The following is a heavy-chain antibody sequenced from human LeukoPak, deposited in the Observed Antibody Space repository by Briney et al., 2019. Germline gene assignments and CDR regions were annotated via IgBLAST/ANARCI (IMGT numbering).Heavy chain of an antibody. J-gene: IGHJ6*03. CDR2: FDPEDGET. D-gene: IGHD6-13*01. V-gene: IGHV1-24*01. CDR1: GYTLTELS. Sequence: GASVKVSCKVSGYTLTELSMYWVRQAPGKGLEWIGGFDPEDGETIYAQKFQGRVTMTTDTSTSTAYMELRSLRSDDTAMYYCVRDRSSTWYVDKYYYYCMDVWGKGTTVTVSS. CDR3: VRDRSSTWYVDKYYYYCMDV.